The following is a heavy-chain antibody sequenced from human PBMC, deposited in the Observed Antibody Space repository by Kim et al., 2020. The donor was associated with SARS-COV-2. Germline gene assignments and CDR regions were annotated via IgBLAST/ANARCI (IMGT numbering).Heavy chain of an antibody. V-gene: IGHV3-13*01. J-gene: IGHJ4*02. Sequence: GGSLRLSCAASGFTFSSYDMHWVRQGTGKSLEWVSAMGTAGDTYYPGSVKGRFTISRENAKNSLFLQMNNLRAGDTAVYYCARAGSNWEFDYWGQGTLVTVSS. CDR1: GFTFSSYD. CDR2: MGTAGDT. CDR3: ARAGSNWEFDY. D-gene: IGHD4-4*01.